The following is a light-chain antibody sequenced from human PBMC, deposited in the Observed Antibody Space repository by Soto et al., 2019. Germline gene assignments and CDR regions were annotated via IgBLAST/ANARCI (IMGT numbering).Light chain of an antibody. CDR3: QQYVASPYT. CDR2: DAS. V-gene: IGKV3-20*01. Sequence: DIVLTQSPGTLSLSPGERATLSCGASQSINSRSLAWYQQKPGQAPRLLIYDASSRATGIPDRFSASGSGTDFTLTISSLEPEDFEVYYCQQYVASPYTFGQGTKVDIK. J-gene: IGKJ2*01. CDR1: QSINSRS.